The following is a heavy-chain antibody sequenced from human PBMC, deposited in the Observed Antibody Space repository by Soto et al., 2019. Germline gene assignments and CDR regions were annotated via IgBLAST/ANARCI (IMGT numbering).Heavy chain of an antibody. CDR3: EREEVSARKHYGMDV. Sequence: QVQLVESGGGVVQPGRSLRLSCAASGFTFSSYAMHWVRQAPGKGLEWVAIISYDGSNKYYADSVKGRFTISRDNYKNTLYLRMNSLRAEDTAVYYCEREEVSARKHYGMDVWGQGTTVTVSS. CDR2: ISYDGSNK. D-gene: IGHD1-20*01. V-gene: IGHV3-30-3*01. J-gene: IGHJ6*02. CDR1: GFTFSSYA.